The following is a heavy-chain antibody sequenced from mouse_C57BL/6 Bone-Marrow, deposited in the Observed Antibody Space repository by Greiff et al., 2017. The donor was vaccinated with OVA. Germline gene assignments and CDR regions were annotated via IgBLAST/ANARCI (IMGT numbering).Heavy chain of an antibody. CDR3: TTCGYGGS. J-gene: IGHJ3*01. CDR2: IDPENGDT. Sequence: EVQLQQSGAELVRPGASVKLSCTASGFNIKDDYMHWVKQRPEQGLEWIGWIDPENGDTEYASKFQGKATITADTSSNTAYLQLSSLTSEDTAVYYCTTCGYGGSWGQGTLVTVSA. D-gene: IGHD2-2*01. CDR1: GFNIKDDY. V-gene: IGHV14-4*01.